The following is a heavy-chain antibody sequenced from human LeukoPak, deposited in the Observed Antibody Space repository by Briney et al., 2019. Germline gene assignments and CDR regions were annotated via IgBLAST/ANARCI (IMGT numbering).Heavy chain of an antibody. CDR1: GFTFSSYS. J-gene: IGHJ5*02. D-gene: IGHD3-3*01. V-gene: IGHV3-21*01. CDR3: ARVYSTIFGVVRNWFDP. Sequence: GGSLRLSCVASGFTFSSYSMNWVRHAPGKGMEWVSSISSSSSYIYYADSVKGRFTISRDNAKNSLYLQMNSLRAEDTAVYYCARVYSTIFGVVRNWFDPWGQGTLVTVSS. CDR2: ISSSSSYI.